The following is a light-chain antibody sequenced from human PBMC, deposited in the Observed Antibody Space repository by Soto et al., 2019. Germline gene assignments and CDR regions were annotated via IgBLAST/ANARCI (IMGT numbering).Light chain of an antibody. V-gene: IGLV2-14*01. J-gene: IGLJ3*02. Sequence: QSALTQPASVSGSPGQSITISCTGASSDVGGYNYVSWYQQHPGKAPKVMIYEVTNRPSGLSNRFSGSKSDNTASLTISGLQAEDEADYYCNSYTSSSPGVFGGGTKLTVL. CDR2: EVT. CDR1: SSDVGGYNY. CDR3: NSYTSSSPGV.